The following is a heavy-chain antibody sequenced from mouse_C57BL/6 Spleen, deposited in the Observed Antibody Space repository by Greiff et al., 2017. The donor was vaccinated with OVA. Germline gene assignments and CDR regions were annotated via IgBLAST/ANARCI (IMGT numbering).Heavy chain of an antibody. V-gene: IGHV1-61*01. J-gene: IGHJ3*01. CDR2: IYPSDSET. CDR1: GYTFTSYW. D-gene: IGHD2-5*01. CDR3: ARRDYSNPFAY. Sequence: VQLQQPGAELVRPGSSVKLSCKASGYTFTSYWMDWVKQRPGQGLEWIGNIYPSDSETHYNQKFKDKATLTVDKSSSTAYMQLSSLTSEDSAVYFCARRDYSNPFAYWGQGTLVTVSA.